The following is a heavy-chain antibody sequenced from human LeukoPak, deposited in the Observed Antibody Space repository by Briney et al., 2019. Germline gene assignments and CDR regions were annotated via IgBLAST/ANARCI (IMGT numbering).Heavy chain of an antibody. J-gene: IGHJ4*02. D-gene: IGHD3-10*01. Sequence: GGSLRLSCAASGFTFSSYAMNWVRQAPGKGLEWVSTISGSGGGTYYADSVKGRFTISRDNSKNTLYLQMNSLRAEDTAIYYCANPEGDSGSYYTFDYWGQGTLVTVSS. CDR2: ISGSGGGT. V-gene: IGHV3-23*01. CDR3: ANPEGDSGSYYTFDY. CDR1: GFTFSSYA.